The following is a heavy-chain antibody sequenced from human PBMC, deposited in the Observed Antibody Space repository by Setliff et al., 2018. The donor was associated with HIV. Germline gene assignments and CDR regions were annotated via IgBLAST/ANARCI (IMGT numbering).Heavy chain of an antibody. CDR3: ARDDEMGTVTEHYYYGMGV. D-gene: IGHD4-4*01. J-gene: IGHJ6*02. CDR2: INAGNGNT. CDR1: GYTFTSYT. Sequence: GASVKVSCKASGYTFTSYTMHWVRQAPGQRLEWMGWINAGNGNTRYSQKFQGRVTMSRDTSASRAYMELSSLRSDDTAVYYCARDDEMGTVTEHYYYGMGVWGQGTTVTVSS. V-gene: IGHV1-3*01.